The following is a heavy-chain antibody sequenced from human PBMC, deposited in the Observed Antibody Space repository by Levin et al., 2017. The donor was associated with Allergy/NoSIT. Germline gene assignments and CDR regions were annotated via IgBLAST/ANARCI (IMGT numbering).Heavy chain of an antibody. CDR2: IYHSGST. Sequence: PSQTLLLTCIVSGYSISSGYYWGWIRQPPGKGLEWIANIYHSGSTYYNPSLKSRVTISVDTSHNHVSLRLRSVTAADTAIYYCARVSYYDSSGRYSAAFDIWGQGTMVTVSS. J-gene: IGHJ3*02. CDR1: GYSISSGYY. CDR3: ARVSYYDSSGRYSAAFDI. D-gene: IGHD3-22*01. V-gene: IGHV4-38-2*02.